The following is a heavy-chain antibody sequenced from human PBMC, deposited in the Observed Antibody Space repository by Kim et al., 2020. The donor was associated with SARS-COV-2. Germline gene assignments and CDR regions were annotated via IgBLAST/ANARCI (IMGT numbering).Heavy chain of an antibody. Sequence: GGSLRLSCAASGFTFSSYEMNWVRQAPGKGLEWVSYISSSGSTIYYADSVKGRFTISRDNAKNSLYLQMNSLRAEDTAVYYCARVGSGNPIYYYYGMDVWGQGSTVTGSS. CDR2: ISSSGSTI. J-gene: IGHJ6*02. V-gene: IGHV3-48*03. CDR1: GFTFSSYE. CDR3: ARVGSGNPIYYYYGMDV. D-gene: IGHD3-10*01.